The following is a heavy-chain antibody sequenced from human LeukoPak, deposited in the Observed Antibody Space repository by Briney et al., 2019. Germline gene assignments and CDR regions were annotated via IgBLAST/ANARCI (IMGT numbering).Heavy chain of an antibody. J-gene: IGHJ5*02. CDR3: ARDYYGP. D-gene: IGHD3-22*01. CDR1: GFDFSNSW. Sequence: PGGSLRLSCAASGFDFSNSWMVWARQPPGRGRGWVASIGKDGSEKSYVDSVKGRFTISRDNSKNTLFLQMNSLRVEDTAVYYCARDYYGPWGQGTLVTVSS. V-gene: IGHV3-7*01. CDR2: IGKDGSEK.